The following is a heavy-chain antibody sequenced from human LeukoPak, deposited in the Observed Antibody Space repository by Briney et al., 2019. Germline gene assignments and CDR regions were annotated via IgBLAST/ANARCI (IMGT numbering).Heavy chain of an antibody. V-gene: IGHV4-34*01. CDR2: INHSGST. CDR1: GGSFSGYY. Sequence: SETLSLTCAVYGGSFSGYYWSWIRQPPGKGLEWIGEINHSGSTNYNPSLKSRVTISVDTSKNQFSLKLSSVTAADTAVYYCTREGAYYGDFYGMDVWGQGTTVTVSS. D-gene: IGHD3-10*01. J-gene: IGHJ6*02. CDR3: TREGAYYGDFYGMDV.